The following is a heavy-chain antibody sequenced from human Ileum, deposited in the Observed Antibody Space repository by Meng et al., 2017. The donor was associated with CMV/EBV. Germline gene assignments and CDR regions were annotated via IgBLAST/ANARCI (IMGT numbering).Heavy chain of an antibody. CDR2: IWYDGSQR. CDR1: GFTFSSNG. D-gene: IGHD1-26*01. J-gene: IGHJ4*02. V-gene: IGHV3-33*06. Sequence: GGSLRLSCAASGFTFSSNGMYWVRQAPGKGLEWVAVIWYDGSQRYYADSVRGRFTISRDNTNNMLFLHMSSLRAEDTAVYHCAKDGKWDLIGGPFDNWGQGTLVTVSS. CDR3: AKDGKWDLIGGPFDN.